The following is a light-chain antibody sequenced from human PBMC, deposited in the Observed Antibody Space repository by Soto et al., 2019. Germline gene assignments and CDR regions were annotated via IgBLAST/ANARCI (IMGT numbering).Light chain of an antibody. CDR3: QHYGSSRT. J-gene: IGKJ1*01. CDR1: QGVSSSY. CDR2: GTS. Sequence: IVLTHSPGTLSLPPLAIATLCSRASQGVSSSYLAWYQQKSGQAPRLLLYGTSSRATGIPERFSGSGSGTDFTLTISRLEPEDFAVYYCQHYGSSRTFGQGTKVDIK. V-gene: IGKV3-20*01.